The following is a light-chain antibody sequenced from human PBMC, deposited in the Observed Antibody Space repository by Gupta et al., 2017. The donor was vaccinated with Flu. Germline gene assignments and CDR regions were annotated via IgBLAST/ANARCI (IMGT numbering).Light chain of an antibody. V-gene: IGLV2-14*03. CDR2: DVT. CDR1: SSDVGGYNY. J-gene: IGLJ3*02. Sequence: TSSDVGGYNYVSWYQQYPGKPPKLIIYDVTNRPSGVSHRFSGSKSDNTASLTISGLQAEDEADYYCSSYSRSGTWLFGGGTKLTVL. CDR3: SSYSRSGTWL.